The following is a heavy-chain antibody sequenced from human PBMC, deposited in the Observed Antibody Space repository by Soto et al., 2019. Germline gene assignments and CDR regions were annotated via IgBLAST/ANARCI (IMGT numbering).Heavy chain of an antibody. CDR3: ARVLGAAAGSYYYYYGMDV. J-gene: IGHJ6*02. V-gene: IGHV1-46*01. CDR1: GYTFTSYY. Sequence: QVQLVQSGAEVKKPGASVKVSCKASGYTFTSYYMHWVRQAPGQGLEWMGIINPSGGSTSYAQKFQGRVTMTRDTSTSTVYMELSSLRSEDTAVYYCARVLGAAAGSYYYYYGMDVWGQGTTVTVSS. CDR2: INPSGGST. D-gene: IGHD6-13*01.